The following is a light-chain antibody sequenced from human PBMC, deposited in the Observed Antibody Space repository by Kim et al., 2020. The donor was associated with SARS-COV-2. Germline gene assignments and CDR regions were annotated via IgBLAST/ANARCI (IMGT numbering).Light chain of an antibody. J-gene: IGKJ4*01. Sequence: QGERATLSCRVSQSVSSNLAWYQQKPGQAPRLLIYGASTRATGIPARFSGSGSGTEFTLTISSLQAEDFAVYYCQQYNNWPPLTFGGGTKVDIK. V-gene: IGKV3-15*01. CDR3: QQYNNWPPLT. CDR1: QSVSSN. CDR2: GAS.